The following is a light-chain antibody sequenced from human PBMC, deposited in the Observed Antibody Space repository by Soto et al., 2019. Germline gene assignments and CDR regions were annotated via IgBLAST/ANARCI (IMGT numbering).Light chain of an antibody. J-gene: IGKJ1*01. CDR3: QQYDTSPT. Sequence: VLTQSPGTLSLSPEERATLSCTATHSLSSKSLVWYQHKSRQTPRVLIYDASSRATGNPDRFSGSGSGTDFNLTIGKLEPEDSAVYFCQQYDTSPTFGQGTKVEIK. V-gene: IGKV3-20*01. CDR1: HSLSSKS. CDR2: DAS.